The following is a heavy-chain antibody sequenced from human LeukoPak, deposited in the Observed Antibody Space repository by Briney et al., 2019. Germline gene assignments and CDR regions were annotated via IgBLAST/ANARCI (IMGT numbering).Heavy chain of an antibody. CDR2: IYTSGST. V-gene: IGHV4-61*02. CDR1: GGSISSGSYY. Sequence: SQTLSLTCTVSGGSISSGSYYWSWIRQPAGKGLEWIGRIYTSGSTNYNPSLKSRVTISVDTSKNQFSLKLSSVTAADTAVYYCARDSWHYGMDVWGQGTTVTVSS. CDR3: ARDSWHYGMDV. J-gene: IGHJ6*02.